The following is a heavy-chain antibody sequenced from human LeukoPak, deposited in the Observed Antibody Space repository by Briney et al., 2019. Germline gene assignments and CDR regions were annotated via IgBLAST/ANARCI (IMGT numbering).Heavy chain of an antibody. Sequence: GGSLRLSCAASGFTFSSSGMHWVRQAPGKGLEWVAVISYDGSNKYYADSVKGRFTFSRDNSKNTLYLQMNSLRAEDTAVYYCAKGGARLCDYWGQGTLVTVSS. CDR2: ISYDGSNK. J-gene: IGHJ4*02. CDR3: AKGGARLCDY. D-gene: IGHD1-26*01. V-gene: IGHV3-30*18. CDR1: GFTFSSSG.